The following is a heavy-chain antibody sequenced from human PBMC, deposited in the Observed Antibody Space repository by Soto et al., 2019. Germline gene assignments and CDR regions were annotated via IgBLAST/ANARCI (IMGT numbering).Heavy chain of an antibody. CDR3: VRADLDASFGY. CDR1: GGSMSSHY. CDR2: ISYSGST. D-gene: IGHD3-16*01. J-gene: IGHJ4*02. Sequence: SETLSLTCTVSGGSMSSHYWTWLRQPPGKGLEWIGYISYSGSTYYNPSLKSRVTISADTSRNQFSLKLSSVIAADTAVYYCVRADLDASFGYWGQGTLGTVSS. V-gene: IGHV4-59*11.